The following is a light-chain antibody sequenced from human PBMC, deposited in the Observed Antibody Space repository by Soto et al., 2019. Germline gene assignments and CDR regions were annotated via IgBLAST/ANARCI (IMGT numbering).Light chain of an antibody. Sequence: ETVLTQSPATLSLSPGERATLSCRASQSVSVDLAWYQQKPGQYPRLLIYDASKRATGLPARFSGSGSGTDFTLTISSLEPEDFAVYFCQQRSKWPPTFGQGTKVEIK. CDR2: DAS. CDR3: QQRSKWPPT. J-gene: IGKJ1*01. V-gene: IGKV3-11*01. CDR1: QSVSVD.